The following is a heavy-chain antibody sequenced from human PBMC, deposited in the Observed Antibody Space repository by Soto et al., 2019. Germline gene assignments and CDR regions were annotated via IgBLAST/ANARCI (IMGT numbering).Heavy chain of an antibody. CDR3: AGYSYGNHAFDI. J-gene: IGHJ3*02. CDR1: GGSISSSSYY. D-gene: IGHD5-18*01. Sequence: SETLSLTCTVSGGSISSSSYYWSWIRQPPGKGLEWIGYIYYSGSTNYNPSLKSRVTISVDTSKNQFSLKLSSVTAADTAVYYCAGYSYGNHAFDIWGQGTMVTVSS. V-gene: IGHV4-61*01. CDR2: IYYSGST.